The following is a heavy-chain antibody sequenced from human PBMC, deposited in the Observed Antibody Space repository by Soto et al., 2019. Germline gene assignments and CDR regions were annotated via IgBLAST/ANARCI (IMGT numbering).Heavy chain of an antibody. D-gene: IGHD2-21*02. CDR3: ADNCGVDCHSGFFY. V-gene: IGHV3-23*01. CDR1: GITFSNYA. Sequence: EVQLLESGGGLVQPGGSLRLSCAASGITFSNYAMSWVRQAPGKGLEWVSGISGGGGSSYYADSVKGRFSISRDNSKKTLYFRMNSLRAEETAVYYCADNCGVDCHSGFFYWCQGTLVIVSS. J-gene: IGHJ4*02. CDR2: ISGGGGSS.